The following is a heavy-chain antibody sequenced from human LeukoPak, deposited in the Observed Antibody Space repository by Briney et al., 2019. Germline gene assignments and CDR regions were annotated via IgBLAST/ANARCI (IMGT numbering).Heavy chain of an antibody. V-gene: IGHV3-7*05. CDR3: ARGGGWLTDY. J-gene: IGHJ4*02. Sequence: GGSLRLSCAASGFAFVNSWMTWVRQAPGKGLELVANIKQDGSQKYYVDSVKGRFTISRDNAKNSLYLQMNSLRTEDTAVYYCARGGGWLTDYWGQGILVTVSS. D-gene: IGHD6-19*01. CDR1: GFAFVNSW. CDR2: IKQDGSQK.